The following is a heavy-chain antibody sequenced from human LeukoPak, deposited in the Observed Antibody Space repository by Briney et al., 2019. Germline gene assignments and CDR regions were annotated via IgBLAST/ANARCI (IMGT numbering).Heavy chain of an antibody. CDR3: AREIKTATTKRPDFDI. CDR2: IYYSGST. D-gene: IGHD1-7*01. CDR1: GGSISSGGYY. J-gene: IGHJ3*02. Sequence: SETLSLTCTVSGGSISSGGYYSSSIRQHPGKGLEWIGYIYYSGSTYYNPSRKSRVTISVYTSNNQSSLTLSSLTDADAAVYYCAREIKTATTKRPDFDIWGQGTMVTVSS. V-gene: IGHV4-31*03.